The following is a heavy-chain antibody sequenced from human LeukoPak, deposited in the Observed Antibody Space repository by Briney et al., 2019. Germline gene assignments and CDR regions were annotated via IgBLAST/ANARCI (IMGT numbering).Heavy chain of an antibody. CDR1: VYTFTTSG. Sequence: ASVKVSCKASVYTFTTSGISWVRPAPGQGLGWMGWISAYNGNTNYAQKLQGRVTMTTDTSTSTAYMELRSLRSDDTAVYYCARESTAMPPYFDYWGQGTLVTVSS. CDR3: ARESTAMPPYFDY. CDR2: ISAYNGNT. J-gene: IGHJ4*02. D-gene: IGHD5-18*01. V-gene: IGHV1-18*01.